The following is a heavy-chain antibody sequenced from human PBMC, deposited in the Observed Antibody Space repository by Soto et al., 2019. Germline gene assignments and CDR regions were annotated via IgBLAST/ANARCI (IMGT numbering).Heavy chain of an antibody. CDR2: IYYSGST. CDR3: ARADYDILTGYYTANYFDY. J-gene: IGHJ4*02. D-gene: IGHD3-9*01. Sequence: PGKGLEWIGYIYYSGSTYYNPSLKSRVTISVDTSKNQFSLKLSSVTAADTAVYYCARADYDILTGYYTANYFDYWGQGTLVTVSS. V-gene: IGHV4-31*02.